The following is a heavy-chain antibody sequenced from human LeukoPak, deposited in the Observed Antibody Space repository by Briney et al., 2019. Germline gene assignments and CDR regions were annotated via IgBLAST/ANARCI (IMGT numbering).Heavy chain of an antibody. CDR3: AKDPPKLLWFGELNFDY. D-gene: IGHD3-10*01. CDR1: GFTFSSYA. CDR2: ISGSGGST. J-gene: IGHJ4*02. V-gene: IGHV3-23*01. Sequence: GGSLRLSCAASGFTFSSYAMSWVRQPPGKGLEWVSAISGSGGSTYYADSVKGRFTISRDNSKNALYLQMNSLRAEDTAVYYCAKDPPKLLWFGELNFDYWGQGTLVTVSS.